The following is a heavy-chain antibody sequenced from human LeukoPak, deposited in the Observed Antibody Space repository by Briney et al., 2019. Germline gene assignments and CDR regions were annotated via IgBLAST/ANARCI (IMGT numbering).Heavy chain of an antibody. Sequence: PGGSLRLSCAVSGITLSNYGMSWVRQAPGKGLEGVAGISDSGGSTNYADSVKGRFTISRDNAENTLYLQMNSLRAEDTAVYFCAKRGVVIRVILVGFHKQAYYFDSWGQGALVTVSS. CDR3: AKRGVVIRVILVGFHKQAYYFDS. D-gene: IGHD3-3*01. CDR1: GITLSNYG. CDR2: ISDSGGST. J-gene: IGHJ4*02. V-gene: IGHV3-23*01.